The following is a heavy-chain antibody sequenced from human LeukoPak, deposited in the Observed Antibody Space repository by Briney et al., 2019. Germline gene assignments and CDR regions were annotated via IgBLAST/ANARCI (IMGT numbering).Heavy chain of an antibody. CDR3: AKVKSGSWTFDY. Sequence: GGSLRLSCAASGFTFSNYAMSWVRQAPGKGLEWVSSIGGRGANTFYADSVKGRFTISRDNSKNTLDLQMNALRAEDTAVYYCAKVKSGSWTFDYWGQGALVTVSS. J-gene: IGHJ4*02. V-gene: IGHV3-23*01. CDR1: GFTFSNYA. D-gene: IGHD6-13*01. CDR2: IGGRGANT.